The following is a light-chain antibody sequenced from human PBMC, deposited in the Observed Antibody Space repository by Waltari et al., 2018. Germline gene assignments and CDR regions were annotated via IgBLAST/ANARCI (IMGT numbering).Light chain of an antibody. CDR1: DIGSKS. Sequence: SYVVTQSPSVSVAPGETARLPCGGDDIGSKSVHWYQQRPGQAPVLVISYASDRPSGFPERFSGSNSGNTATLTISWVEAEDEADYYCLVWHSTIDHQGVFGGGTKLTVL. V-gene: IGLV3-21*04. CDR3: LVWHSTIDHQGV. J-gene: IGLJ2*01. CDR2: YAS.